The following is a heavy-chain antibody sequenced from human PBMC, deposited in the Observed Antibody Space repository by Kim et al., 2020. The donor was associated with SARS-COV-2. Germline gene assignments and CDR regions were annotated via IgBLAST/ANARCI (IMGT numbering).Heavy chain of an antibody. V-gene: IGHV3-30*18. Sequence: GGSLRLSCAASGFTFSSYGMHWVRQAPGKGLEWVAVISYDGSNKYYADSVKGRFTISRDNSKNTLYLQMNSLRAEDTAVYYCAKESTYYYDSSGYYYRNWFDPWGQGTLVTVSS. J-gene: IGHJ5*02. D-gene: IGHD3-22*01. CDR2: ISYDGSNK. CDR1: GFTFSSYG. CDR3: AKESTYYYDSSGYYYRNWFDP.